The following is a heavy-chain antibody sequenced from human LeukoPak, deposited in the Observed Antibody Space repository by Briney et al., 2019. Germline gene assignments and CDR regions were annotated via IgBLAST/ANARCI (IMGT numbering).Heavy chain of an antibody. CDR2: ISSSGSTI. CDR3: ARDSRDGYNSRGDY. V-gene: IGHV3-48*03. J-gene: IGHJ4*02. D-gene: IGHD5-24*01. Sequence: PGGSMRLSCAASGFTFSSYEMNWVRQAPGKGLEWVSYISSSGSTIYYADSVKGRFTISRDNAKNSLYLQMNSPRAEDTAVYYCARDSRDGYNSRGDYWGQGTLVTVSS. CDR1: GFTFSSYE.